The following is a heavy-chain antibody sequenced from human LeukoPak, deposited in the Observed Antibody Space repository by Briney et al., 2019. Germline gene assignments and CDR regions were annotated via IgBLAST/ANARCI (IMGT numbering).Heavy chain of an antibody. D-gene: IGHD5-18*01. CDR2: IYYSGST. CDR1: GGSISSYY. V-gene: IGHV4-59*01. J-gene: IGHJ6*03. Sequence: SETLSLTCTVSGGSISSYYWSWIRQPPGKGLEWIGYIYYSGSTHYNPSLKSRVTISVDTSKNQFSLKLSSVTAADTAVYYCARTEESGYSYRYFGYYYYMDVWGKGTTVTISS. CDR3: ARTEESGYSYRYFGYYYYMDV.